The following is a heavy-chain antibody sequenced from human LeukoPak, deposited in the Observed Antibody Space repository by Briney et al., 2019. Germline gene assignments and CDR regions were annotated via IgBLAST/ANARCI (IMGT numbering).Heavy chain of an antibody. D-gene: IGHD5/OR15-5a*01. CDR2: ISGNGDST. Sequence: GGSLRLSCAASGFTFNTYAMNWVRQAPGKGLEWVSGISGNGDSTYYADSVKGRFTISRDNTKNTLYLQMNSLRAEDTAVYYCARGRQVIVSAGYYFVYWGQGTLVTVSS. CDR1: GFTFNTYA. V-gene: IGHV3-23*01. J-gene: IGHJ4*02. CDR3: ARGRQVIVSAGYYFVY.